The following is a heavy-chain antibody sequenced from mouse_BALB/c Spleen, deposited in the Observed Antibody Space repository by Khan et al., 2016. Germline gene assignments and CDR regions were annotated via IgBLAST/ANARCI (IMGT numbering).Heavy chain of an antibody. CDR2: INPSSGYT. J-gene: IGHJ2*01. CDR3: ARSRRRGGNCLFCD. V-gene: IGHV1-4*01. Sequence: QVQLQQSGAELARPGASVKMSCKASGYTFTIYTMHWVKQRPGQGLEWIGYINPSSGYTNYNQQFKDKATLTADKSSSSAYMQLSSLTSGDSGDYCSARSRRRGGNCLFCDWSQGTTRTVPS. D-gene: IGHD2-1*01. CDR1: GYTFTIYT.